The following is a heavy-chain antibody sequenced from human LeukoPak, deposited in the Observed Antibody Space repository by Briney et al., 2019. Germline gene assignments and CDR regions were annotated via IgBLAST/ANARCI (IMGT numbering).Heavy chain of an antibody. CDR2: ISGDT. Sequence: ASVKVSCKASGYTFTGYYIHWVRQAPGQGLEWMGWISGDTNYAQKFQDRVTMTRDTSISTVYMELSRLRSDDTAVYYCARGPTTSIQLLPWGQGTLVTVSS. CDR3: ARGPTTSIQLLP. V-gene: IGHV1-2*02. J-gene: IGHJ5*02. D-gene: IGHD5-18*01. CDR1: GYTFTGYY.